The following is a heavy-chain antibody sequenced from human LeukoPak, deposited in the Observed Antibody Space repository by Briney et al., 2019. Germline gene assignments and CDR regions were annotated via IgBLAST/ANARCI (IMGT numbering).Heavy chain of an antibody. Sequence: GGSLRLSCAASGFTFSSYNMNWVRQAPGKGLEWVSSISSSSGYIYYADSVMGRFTISRDNAKNSLYLQMNSLRAEDTAVYYCARATVTTYFDYWGQGTLVTVSS. CDR2: ISSSSGYI. CDR3: ARATVTTYFDY. CDR1: GFTFSSYN. J-gene: IGHJ4*02. D-gene: IGHD4-17*01. V-gene: IGHV3-21*01.